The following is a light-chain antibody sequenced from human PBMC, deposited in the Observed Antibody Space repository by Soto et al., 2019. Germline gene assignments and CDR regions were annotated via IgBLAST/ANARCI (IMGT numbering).Light chain of an antibody. CDR1: QTVNSN. J-gene: IGKJ1*01. CDR3: LHYNKWPPWT. V-gene: IGKV3-15*01. CDR2: GAS. Sequence: EIVMTQSPATLSVSPGERATLSCRASQTVNSNLAWYQHKPGQAPRLLIYGASTRATGIPARFSGRGSGTEFTLTISSLQSEDFAVYYCLHYNKWPPWTFGQGTKVDIK.